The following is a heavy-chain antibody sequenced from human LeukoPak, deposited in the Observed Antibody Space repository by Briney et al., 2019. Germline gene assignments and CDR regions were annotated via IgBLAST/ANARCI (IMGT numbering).Heavy chain of an antibody. Sequence: GGSLRLSCAASGFTFSSYGMRWVRQAPGKGLEWEAVISYDGSNKYYADSVKGRFTISRDNSKNTLYLQMSSLKTEDTAIYYCTAPLPGSYSSDGFDVWGRGTLVTVSS. CDR1: GFTFSSYG. CDR2: ISYDGSNK. V-gene: IGHV3-30*03. CDR3: TAPLPGSYSSDGFDV. J-gene: IGHJ3*01. D-gene: IGHD1-26*01.